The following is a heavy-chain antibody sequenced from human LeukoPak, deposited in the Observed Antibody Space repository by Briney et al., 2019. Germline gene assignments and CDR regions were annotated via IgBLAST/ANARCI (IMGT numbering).Heavy chain of an antibody. D-gene: IGHD6-19*01. CDR3: ARGSGWTDY. CDR1: GFTFSSYE. J-gene: IGHJ4*02. V-gene: IGHV3-7*01. Sequence: GGSLRLSCAASGFTFSSYEMNWVRQAPGKGLEWVANIKEDGSDKYYVDSVKGRFTISRDNAKNSVYPQMNSLRADDTAVYYCARGSGWTDYWGQGTLVTVSS. CDR2: IKEDGSDK.